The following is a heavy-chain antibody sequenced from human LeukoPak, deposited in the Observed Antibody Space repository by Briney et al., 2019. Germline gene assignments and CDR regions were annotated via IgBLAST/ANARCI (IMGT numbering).Heavy chain of an antibody. J-gene: IGHJ6*02. Sequence: MTSETLSLTCTVSGASVISDNYYWSWIRQPPGKGLEWIGHLHYSGSTNYNPSLQSRVTILRDTSKNQFSLNLRSVTAADTALSDCARWGGRTTGRVSRFYYYGMDVWGRGTTVVVSS. CDR3: ARWGGRTTGRVSRFYYYGMDV. CDR2: LHYSGST. CDR1: GASVISDNYY. V-gene: IGHV4-61*01. D-gene: IGHD1-1*01.